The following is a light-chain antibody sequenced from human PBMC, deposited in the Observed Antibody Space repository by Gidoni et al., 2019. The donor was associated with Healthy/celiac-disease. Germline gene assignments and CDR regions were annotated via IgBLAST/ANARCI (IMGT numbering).Light chain of an antibody. CDR1: SSHIGAGED. Sequence: QSVLTQPPSVSGAPGQRVTISCTGSSSHIGAGEDVHWYQQLPGTAPKLPIYGNSNRPSGVPDRFSGSKSGTSASLAIPGLQAEDEADYYCQSYDSSLSGSVFGGGTKLTVL. J-gene: IGLJ3*02. V-gene: IGLV1-40*01. CDR2: GNS. CDR3: QSYDSSLSGSV.